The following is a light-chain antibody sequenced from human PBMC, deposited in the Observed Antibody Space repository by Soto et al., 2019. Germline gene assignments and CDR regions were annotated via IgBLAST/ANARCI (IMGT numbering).Light chain of an antibody. V-gene: IGKV1-39*01. CDR3: QQSNSFPRT. CDR2: AAV. Sequence: IQMTQSPSSLSASVGDRVIMTCRASETVYNFVNWYQQKGGKAPRLLIYAAVNSQSGVPSRFSGSGSGTEFTLTISSLQPEDFATYYCQQSNSFPRTFGQGTKVDI. CDR1: ETVYNF. J-gene: IGKJ1*01.